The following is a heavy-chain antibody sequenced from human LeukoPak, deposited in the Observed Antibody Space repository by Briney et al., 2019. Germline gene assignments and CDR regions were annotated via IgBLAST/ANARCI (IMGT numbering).Heavy chain of an antibody. CDR3: ARARGAVAGYFDY. V-gene: IGHV4-34*01. J-gene: IGHJ4*02. D-gene: IGHD6-19*01. Sequence: SETLSLTCAVHGGSFSGYYWSWIRQPPGKGQEWIGEINHSGSTNHNPSLKSRVTISVDTSKSQFSLKLSSVTAADTAVYYCARARGAVAGYFDYWGQETLVTVSS. CDR1: GGSFSGYY. CDR2: INHSGST.